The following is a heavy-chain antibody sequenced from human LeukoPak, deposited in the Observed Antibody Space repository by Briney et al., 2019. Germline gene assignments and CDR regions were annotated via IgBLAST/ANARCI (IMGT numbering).Heavy chain of an antibody. CDR1: GYTFTSYY. D-gene: IGHD5-12*01. CDR2: INPSGGST. J-gene: IGHJ2*01. V-gene: IGHV1-46*03. Sequence: ASVKVSCKASGYTFTSYYMHWVRQAPGQGLEWMGIINPSGGSTSYAQKFQGRATMTRDTSTSTVYMELSSLRSEDTAVYYCARGDSGPGYSYWYFDLWGRGTLVTVSS. CDR3: ARGDSGPGYSYWYFDL.